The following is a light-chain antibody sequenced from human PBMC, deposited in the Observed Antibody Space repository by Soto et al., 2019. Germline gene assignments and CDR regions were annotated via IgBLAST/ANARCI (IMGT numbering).Light chain of an antibody. V-gene: IGLV2-23*02. CDR2: EVT. CDR3: CSSAGGGTYV. Sequence: QSALTQPASVSGSPGQSIAISCTGTSSYVGSYDLVSWYQQHPGKAPKLMIYEVTKRPSGVSSRFSGSKSGNTASLTISGLQAEDDADYYCCSSAGGGTYVFGTGTKVTVL. J-gene: IGLJ1*01. CDR1: SSYVGSYDL.